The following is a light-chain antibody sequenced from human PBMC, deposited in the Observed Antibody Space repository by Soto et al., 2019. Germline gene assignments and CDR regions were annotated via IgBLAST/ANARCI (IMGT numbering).Light chain of an antibody. Sequence: QSALTQPASVSGSPGQSITISCTGTSSDVGSYNLVSWYQQHPGKAPKLMIYEGSKRPSGVSNRFSGSKSGNTASLTISGLQAEDEADYYCCSYVGSSPLSVFCGGTKLTVL. CDR3: CSYVGSSPLSV. CDR2: EGS. V-gene: IGLV2-23*01. J-gene: IGLJ2*01. CDR1: SSDVGSYNL.